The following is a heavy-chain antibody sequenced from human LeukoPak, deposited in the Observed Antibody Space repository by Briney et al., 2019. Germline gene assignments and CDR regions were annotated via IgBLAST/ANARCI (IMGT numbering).Heavy chain of an antibody. CDR3: ARADSSIAARLSRSSIFNYYYYMDV. CDR2: IRQDGSEK. D-gene: IGHD6-6*01. Sequence: PGGSLRLSCAASAFTFSNYNMNWVRQAPGKGLEWVANIRQDGSEKYYVESVKGRFTISRDNAKDSLYLQMNSLRAEDTAVYYCARADSSIAARLSRSSIFNYYYYMDVWGKGTTVTVSS. V-gene: IGHV3-7*01. J-gene: IGHJ6*03. CDR1: AFTFSNYN.